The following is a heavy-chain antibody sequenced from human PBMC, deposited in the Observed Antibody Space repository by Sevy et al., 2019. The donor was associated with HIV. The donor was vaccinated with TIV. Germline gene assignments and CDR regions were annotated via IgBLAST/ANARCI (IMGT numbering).Heavy chain of an antibody. CDR2: IRSKANGGTP. Sequence: GGSLRLSCTASGFTFGDYAMSWVRQAPGKGLEWVGFIRSKANGGTPEYAASVKGRFTFSRDDSKSIAYLQMNSLKTEDTAVYYCSREGPGRGSSGWYRYDYWGQGTLVTVSS. D-gene: IGHD6-19*01. J-gene: IGHJ4*02. CDR1: GFTFGDYA. V-gene: IGHV3-49*04. CDR3: SREGPGRGSSGWYRYDY.